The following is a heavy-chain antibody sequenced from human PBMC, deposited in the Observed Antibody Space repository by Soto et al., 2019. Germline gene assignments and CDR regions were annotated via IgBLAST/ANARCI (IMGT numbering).Heavy chain of an antibody. CDR1: GFTFSNYA. CDR2: ISGSGAGT. D-gene: IGHD1-20*01. V-gene: IGHV3-23*01. Sequence: PGGSLRLSCAASGFTFSNYAMSWVRQAPGKGLEWVSAISGSGAGTYYADSVKGRFTISRDNSQNTLYLQMNSLRAEDTAIYYCAKDAGITGTSYYFDCWGQGTLVTVSS. J-gene: IGHJ4*02. CDR3: AKDAGITGTSYYFDC.